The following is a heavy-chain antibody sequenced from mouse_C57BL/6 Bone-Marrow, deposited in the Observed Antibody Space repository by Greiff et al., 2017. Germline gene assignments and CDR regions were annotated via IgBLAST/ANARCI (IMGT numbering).Heavy chain of an antibody. CDR1: GYTFTSYW. Sequence: QVQLQQSGAELVKPGASVKMSCKASGYTFTSYWITWVKQRPGQGLEWIGDIYPGSGSTNYNEKFKSKATLTVDTSSSTAYMQLSSLTSEDSAVYYCAREYYSNPWEDWGQGTTLTVSS. J-gene: IGHJ2*01. V-gene: IGHV1-55*01. CDR2: IYPGSGST. D-gene: IGHD2-5*01. CDR3: AREYYSNPWED.